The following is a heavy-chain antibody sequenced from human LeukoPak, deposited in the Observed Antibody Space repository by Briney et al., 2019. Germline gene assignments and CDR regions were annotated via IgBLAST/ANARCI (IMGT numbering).Heavy chain of an antibody. D-gene: IGHD3-22*01. V-gene: IGHV1-24*01. CDR3: ATLDYYDNSGNYDF. CDR1: GYPLTEPS. CDR2: YDPEDGEA. J-gene: IGHJ4*02. Sequence: ASVKVSCKVSGYPLTEPSMHWVRQAPGKGLEWMGGYDPEDGEAIYAQKFQGKVTMTEDTSTDTAYMELSSLRSEDTAVYYCATLDYYDNSGNYDFWGQGTLVTVSS.